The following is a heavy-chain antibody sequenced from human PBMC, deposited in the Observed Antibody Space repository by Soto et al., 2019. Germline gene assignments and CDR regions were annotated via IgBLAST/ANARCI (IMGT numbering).Heavy chain of an antibody. CDR1: GFTFSSYG. CDR2: IWYDGSNK. Sequence: QVQLVESGGGVVQPGRSLRLSCAASGFTFSSYGMHWVRQAPGKGLEWVAVIWYDGSNKYYADSVKGRFTISRDNSKNTLYLKMNSLRAEDTAVYYCARTDYGGTYFDYWGQGPLVTVSS. J-gene: IGHJ4*02. CDR3: ARTDYGGTYFDY. V-gene: IGHV3-33*01. D-gene: IGHD4-17*01.